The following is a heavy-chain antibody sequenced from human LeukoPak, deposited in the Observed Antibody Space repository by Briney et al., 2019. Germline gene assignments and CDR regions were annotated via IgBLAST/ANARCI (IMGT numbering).Heavy chain of an antibody. J-gene: IGHJ5*02. CDR1: GYTFTSYG. Sequence: GASVKVSCKASGYTFTSYGISWVRQAPGQGLEWMGWISAYNGDTNYAQKLQGRVTMTTDTSTSTAYMELRSLRSDDTAVYYCARLYYGSGSYYKDNWFDPWGQGTLVTVSS. CDR3: ARLYYGSGSYYKDNWFDP. D-gene: IGHD3-10*01. V-gene: IGHV1-18*01. CDR2: ISAYNGDT.